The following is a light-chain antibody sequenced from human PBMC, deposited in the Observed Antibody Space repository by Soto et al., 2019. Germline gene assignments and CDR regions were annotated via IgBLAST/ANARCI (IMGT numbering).Light chain of an antibody. CDR1: QSVNIY. V-gene: IGKV3D-15*01. CDR3: QQSYSTPWT. Sequence: EIVMTQSPATLSVSPGERATLSCRASQSVNIYLAWYQQKPGQAPRLLIFGASSRATGIPARFSGSGSGTDFTLTISSLQPEDFATYYCQQSYSTPWTFGQGTKVDIK. CDR2: GAS. J-gene: IGKJ1*01.